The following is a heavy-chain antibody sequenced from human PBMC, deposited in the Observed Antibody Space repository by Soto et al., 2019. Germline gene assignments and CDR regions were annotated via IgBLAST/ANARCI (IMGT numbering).Heavy chain of an antibody. D-gene: IGHD4-17*01. Sequence: QVQLQESGPGLVRPSQTLSLTCTVSGGSLNSGGYFWSWIRQVPGKGLEWIGYVYSGDIAYYNPSLQSRATITLDTSKKQFSLTLTSVTAADTAIYFCAREVMTSVTRGWFDPWGQGTLVTVSS. J-gene: IGHJ5*02. V-gene: IGHV4-31*03. CDR3: AREVMTSVTRGWFDP. CDR2: VYSGDIA. CDR1: GGSLNSGGYF.